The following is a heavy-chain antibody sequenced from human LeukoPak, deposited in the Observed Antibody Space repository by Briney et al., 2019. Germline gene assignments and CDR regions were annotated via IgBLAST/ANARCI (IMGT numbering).Heavy chain of an antibody. J-gene: IGHJ4*02. CDR3: ARRYSGYDLHLDY. CDR1: GYTFTSYY. Sequence: ASVKVSCKASGYTFTSYYMHWVRQAPGQGLEWMGIINPSSGNTNYAQKFQGRVTMTRDTSTSTVYMELSSLRSDDTAVYYCARRYSGYDLHLDYWGQGTLVTVSS. CDR2: INPSSGNT. D-gene: IGHD5-12*01. V-gene: IGHV1-46*01.